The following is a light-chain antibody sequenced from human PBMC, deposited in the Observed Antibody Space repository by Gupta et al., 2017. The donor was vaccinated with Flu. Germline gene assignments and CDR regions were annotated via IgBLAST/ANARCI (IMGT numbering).Light chain of an antibody. CDR1: QTVAASF. Sequence: EIVLTQSPGSLSLSPGERATLSCRASQTVAASFLAWYQQQRGQAPRLLIYGASTRAPGIPDRFSGSEYGTDFTLTISRREPEDFAVYYCQWYGSSPAYTFGQGTKLEI. V-gene: IGKV3-20*01. CDR2: GAS. CDR3: QWYGSSPAYT. J-gene: IGKJ2*01.